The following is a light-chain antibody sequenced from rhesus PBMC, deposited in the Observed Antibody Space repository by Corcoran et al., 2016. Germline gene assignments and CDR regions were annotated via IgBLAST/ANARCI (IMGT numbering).Light chain of an antibody. J-gene: IGLJ1*01. CDR3: AAWDDSLSGYS. CDR2: SND. V-gene: IGLV1-60*01. Sequence: QSVLTQPPSASEAARKSVTISCSGSSSNIGSNSVSWYRPLPETAPKLLVYSNDRRASVVSDRFSGSKSGTSASLAMSGLQTEDEADYYCAAWDDSLSGYSFGAGTRLTVL. CDR1: SSNIGSNS.